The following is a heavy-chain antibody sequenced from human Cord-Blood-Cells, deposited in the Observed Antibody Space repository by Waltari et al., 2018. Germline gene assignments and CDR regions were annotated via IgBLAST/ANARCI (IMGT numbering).Heavy chain of an antibody. CDR2: INNSGST. CDR1: GGSFSGYY. D-gene: IGHD2-15*01. Sequence: QVQLQQWGAGLLKPSETLSLTCAVYGGSFSGYYWSWIRQPPGKGRDWIGEINNSGSTNYNPALKSRVTIAVDTSKNQFSLRLSSVTAADTAVDYCAGVGCGGGSCYYFDYGGQGTLITVSS. V-gene: IGHV4-34*01. J-gene: IGHJ4*02. CDR3: AGVGCGGGSCYYFDY.